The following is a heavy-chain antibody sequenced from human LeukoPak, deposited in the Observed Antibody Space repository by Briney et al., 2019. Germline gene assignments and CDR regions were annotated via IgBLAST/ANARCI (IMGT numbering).Heavy chain of an antibody. CDR1: GFTVSSNY. Sequence: GGSLRLSCAASGFTVSSNYMSWVRHAPGKGLEWVSAIYSGGSTYYADSVKGRFTISRDNSKNTLYLQMNSLRAEDTAVYYCARESYCSGGSCSSLDYWGQGTLVTFSS. D-gene: IGHD2-15*01. J-gene: IGHJ4*02. V-gene: IGHV3-53*01. CDR3: ARESYCSGGSCSSLDY. CDR2: IYSGGST.